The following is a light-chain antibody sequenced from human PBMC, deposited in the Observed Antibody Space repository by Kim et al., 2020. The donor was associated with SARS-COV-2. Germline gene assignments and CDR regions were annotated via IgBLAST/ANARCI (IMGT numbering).Light chain of an antibody. Sequence: VTISCTGSNSNIGAGFDLHWYQQLPGPAPQLLISDNNNRPSGVPGRFSTSKSGISASLAITGLQAEDEADYYCQSYDISLTGFVIFGGGTQLTVL. CDR1: NSNIGAGFD. V-gene: IGLV1-40*01. CDR3: QSYDISLTGFVI. J-gene: IGLJ2*01. CDR2: DNN.